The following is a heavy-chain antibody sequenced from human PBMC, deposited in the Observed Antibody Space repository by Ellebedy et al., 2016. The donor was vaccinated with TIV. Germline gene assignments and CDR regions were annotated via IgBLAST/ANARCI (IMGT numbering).Heavy chain of an antibody. CDR1: GGTFSSYA. J-gene: IGHJ2*01. CDR2: IIPIFGTA. CDR3: ARAGSWYGEMNWYFDL. Sequence: AASVKVSCKASGGTFSSYAISWVRQAPGQGLEWMGGIIPIFGTANYAQKFQGRVTITADKSTSTAYMELSSLRSEDTAVYYCARAGSWYGEMNWYFDLWGRGTLVTVSS. D-gene: IGHD6-13*01. V-gene: IGHV1-69*06.